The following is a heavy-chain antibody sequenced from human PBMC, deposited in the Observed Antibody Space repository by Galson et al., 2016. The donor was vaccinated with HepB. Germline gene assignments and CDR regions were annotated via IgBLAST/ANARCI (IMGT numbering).Heavy chain of an antibody. CDR3: AKKWVVEGVTDYFDA. J-gene: IGHJ5*02. CDR2: ISGSSEST. Sequence: SLRLSCAASGFSFSSYAMTWVRQTPGKGLEWVVSISGSSESTTYADSVKGRFTISRDNSKNTLYLQMNSLTAEDTAIYYCAKKWVVEGVTDYFDAWGQGTLVTVSS. CDR1: GFSFSSYA. D-gene: IGHD2-15*01. V-gene: IGHV3-23*01.